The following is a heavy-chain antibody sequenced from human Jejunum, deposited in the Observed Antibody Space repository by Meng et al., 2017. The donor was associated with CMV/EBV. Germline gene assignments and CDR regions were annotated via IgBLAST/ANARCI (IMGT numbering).Heavy chain of an antibody. V-gene: IGHV1-2*02. Sequence: CKTSGYTFTDYYVHWVRQAPGQGPEWLGCINPRFGNTNFAQKFEGRVTMTSDKSTRTAYMELTSLRSDDTAVYYCARGATGTTFDSWGQGTLVTVSS. CDR1: GYTFTDYY. D-gene: IGHD1-14*01. CDR3: ARGATGTTFDS. CDR2: INPRFGNT. J-gene: IGHJ4*02.